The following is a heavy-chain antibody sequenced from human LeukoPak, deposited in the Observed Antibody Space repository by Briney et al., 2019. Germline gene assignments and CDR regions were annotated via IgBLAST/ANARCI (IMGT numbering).Heavy chain of an antibody. J-gene: IGHJ4*02. CDR2: IYHSGST. CDR1: GGSISSGGYS. Sequence: PSETLSLTCAVSGGSISSGGYSWSWIRQPPGKGLEWIGYIYHSGSTYYNPSLKSRVTISVDTSKNQFSLKLSSVTAADTATYYCARGGSYHGYWGQGTLVTVSS. CDR3: ARGGSYHGY. D-gene: IGHD1-26*01. V-gene: IGHV4-30-2*01.